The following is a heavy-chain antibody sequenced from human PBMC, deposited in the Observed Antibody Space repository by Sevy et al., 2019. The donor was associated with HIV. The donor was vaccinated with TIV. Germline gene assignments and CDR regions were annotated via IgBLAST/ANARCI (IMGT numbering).Heavy chain of an antibody. CDR3: ARGLGGSGSYYRDY. Sequence: ASVKVSCKASGYTFTGYYMHWVRQAPGQGLEWMGWINPNSGGTNYAQKFQGRVTMTRETSISTAYMELSRLRSDDTAVYYCARGLGGSGSYYRDYWGQGTLVTVSS. D-gene: IGHD3-10*01. CDR2: INPNSGGT. CDR1: GYTFTGYY. J-gene: IGHJ4*02. V-gene: IGHV1-2*02.